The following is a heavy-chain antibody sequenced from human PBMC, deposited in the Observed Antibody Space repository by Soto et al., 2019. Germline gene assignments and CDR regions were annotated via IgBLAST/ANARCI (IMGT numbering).Heavy chain of an antibody. D-gene: IGHD3-3*01. CDR2: MIYSGNA. V-gene: IGHV4-59*01. CDR1: GGSMSSYY. J-gene: IGHJ4*02. Sequence: SETLSLTCTVSGGSMSSYYWVWVRQPPGKGLEWIGYMIYSGNANYNPSLRGRVTISVDMSKSQFSLKLTSVTTADTAVYYCARYYDFWTGLDYWGQGTLVTVSS. CDR3: ARYYDFWTGLDY.